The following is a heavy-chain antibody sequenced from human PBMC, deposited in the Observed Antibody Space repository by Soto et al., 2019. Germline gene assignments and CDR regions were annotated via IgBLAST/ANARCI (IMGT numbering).Heavy chain of an antibody. V-gene: IGHV1-18*01. CDR1: GYTFTSYG. J-gene: IGHJ6*02. CDR2: ISAYNGNA. Sequence: DSVKVSCKASGYTFTSYGISWVRQAPGQGLEWMGWISAYNGNANYAQKLQGRVTMTTDTSTSTAYMELRSLRSDDTAVYYCARDTERTFYGMDVCGQGTTVTVSS. CDR3: ARDTERTFYGMDV.